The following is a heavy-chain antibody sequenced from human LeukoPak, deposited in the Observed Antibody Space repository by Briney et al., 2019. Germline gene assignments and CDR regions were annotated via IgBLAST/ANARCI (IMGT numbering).Heavy chain of an antibody. CDR2: IYYSGST. CDR3: ARRGGLTAVDY. Sequence: PSETLSLTCTVSGGSISSSSYYWGWIRQPPGKGLEWIGSIYYSGSTYYNPSLKSRVTISVNTSKNQFSLKLSSVTAADTAVYYCARRGGLTAVDYWGQGTLVTVSS. V-gene: IGHV4-39*07. D-gene: IGHD2-21*02. J-gene: IGHJ4*02. CDR1: GGSISSSSYY.